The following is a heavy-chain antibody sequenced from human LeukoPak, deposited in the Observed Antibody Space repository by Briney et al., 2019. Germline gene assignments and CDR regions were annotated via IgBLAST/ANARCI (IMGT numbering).Heavy chain of an antibody. J-gene: IGHJ3*02. CDR1: GGSISSYY. CDR3: ARALRPYAFDI. CDR2: IYYSGST. V-gene: IGHV4-59*07. Sequence: SDTLSLTCTVSGGSISSYYWSWIRQPPGKGLEWIGYIYYSGSTNYNPSLKSRVTISVDTSKNQFSLKLSSVTAADTAVYYCARALRPYAFDIWGQGTMVTVSS.